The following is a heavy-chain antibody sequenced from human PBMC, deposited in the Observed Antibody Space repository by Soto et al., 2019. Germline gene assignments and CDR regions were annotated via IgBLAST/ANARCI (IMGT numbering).Heavy chain of an antibody. CDR2: IYISGNT. CDR1: GDSVSSYY. V-gene: IGHV4-59*02. Sequence: QVQLQESGPGLVKPSETLSLSCTVSGDSVSSYYWSWIRQLPGRGLEWIGYIYISGNTNYNPSLKSRVTISRDTSKNPFSLNLKSVTAADTAVYYCARGVLRYYHYGMDVWGQGTTVTVSS. J-gene: IGHJ6*02. CDR3: ARGVLRYYHYGMDV.